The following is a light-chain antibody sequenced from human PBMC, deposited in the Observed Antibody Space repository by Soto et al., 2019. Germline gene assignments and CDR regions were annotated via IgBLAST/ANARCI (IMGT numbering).Light chain of an antibody. Sequence: EIVLTQSPGTLSLSPGERATLSCRASQSINNRYLAWYQQKPGQAPRLLIYGASSRATGFPDRFSCSGSGTGFTLTISRLEPEDFALYYCQQFGSSPGFTFGPGTKVDMK. CDR1: QSINNRY. CDR2: GAS. CDR3: QQFGSSPGFT. J-gene: IGKJ3*01. V-gene: IGKV3-20*01.